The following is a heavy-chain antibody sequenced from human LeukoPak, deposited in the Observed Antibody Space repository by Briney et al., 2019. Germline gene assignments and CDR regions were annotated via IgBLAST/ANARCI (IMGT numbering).Heavy chain of an antibody. CDR3: AVLASRSAYSSGWYYYYYGMDV. CDR2: MNPNSGNT. Sequence: GASVKVSCKASGGTFSRYDINWVRQATGQGLEWMGWMNPNSGNTGYAQKFQGRVTMTRNTSISTAYMELSSLRSEDTAVYYCAVLASRSAYSSGWYYYYYGMDVWGQGTTVTVSS. J-gene: IGHJ6*02. V-gene: IGHV1-8*01. CDR1: GGTFSRYD. D-gene: IGHD6-19*01.